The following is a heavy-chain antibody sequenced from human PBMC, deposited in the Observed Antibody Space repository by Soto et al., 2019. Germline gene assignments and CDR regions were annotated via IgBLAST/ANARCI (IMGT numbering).Heavy chain of an antibody. CDR2: INSDGGST. D-gene: IGHD3-22*01. CDR1: GFTFSSYW. CDR3: TTAGHPQLYYYDSSGYPYAIDS. J-gene: IGHJ3*02. V-gene: IGHV3-74*01. Sequence: GGSLRLSCAASGFTFSSYWMHWVRQAPGKGLVWVSRINSDGGSTSYADPVKGRFTISRDNAKNTLYLQMNSLRTEDTAVYYCTTAGHPQLYYYDSSGYPYAIDSWGQGTMVTVSS.